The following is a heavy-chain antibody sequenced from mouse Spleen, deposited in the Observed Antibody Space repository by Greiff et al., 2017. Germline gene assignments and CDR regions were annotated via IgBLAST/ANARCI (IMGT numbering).Heavy chain of an antibody. CDR3: ARDYSYAMDY. D-gene: IGHD1-1*02. CDR1: GYSITSDYA. V-gene: IGHV3-2*02. Sequence: EVKLMESGPGLVKPSQSLSLTCTVTGYSITSDYAWNWIRQFPGNKLEWMGYISYSGSTSYNPSLKSRISITRDTSKNQFFLQLNSVTTEDTATYYCARDYSYAMDYWGQGTSVTVSS. J-gene: IGHJ4*01. CDR2: ISYSGST.